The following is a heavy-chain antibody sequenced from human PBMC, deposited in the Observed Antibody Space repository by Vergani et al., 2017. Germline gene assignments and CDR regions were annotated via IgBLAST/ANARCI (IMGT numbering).Heavy chain of an antibody. CDR1: GFTFSSYS. Sequence: EVQLVESGGGLVKPGGSLRLSCAASGFTFSSYSMNWVRQAPGKGLEWVSSISSSSSYIYYAESVKGRFTISRDNAKNSLYLQMNSLRAEDTAVYYCARDPYGGDAFDYWGQGTLVTVSS. V-gene: IGHV3-21*01. J-gene: IGHJ4*02. CDR2: ISSSSSYI. D-gene: IGHD2-21*02. CDR3: ARDPYGGDAFDY.